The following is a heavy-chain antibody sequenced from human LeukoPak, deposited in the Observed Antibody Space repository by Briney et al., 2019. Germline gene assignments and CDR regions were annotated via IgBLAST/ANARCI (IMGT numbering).Heavy chain of an antibody. CDR2: IYPGDSDT. CDR1: RYNFATYW. CDR3: ARFPTDSSTLFDY. J-gene: IGHJ4*02. Sequence: GESLKISCKVARYNFATYWIGWGRQMSGKGLEWMGIIYPGDSDTRYSPSFQGQVTISADKSVTTAYLQWSSLTASDTAMYYCARFPTDSSTLFDYWGQGTLVSVSS. V-gene: IGHV5-51*01. D-gene: IGHD6-13*01.